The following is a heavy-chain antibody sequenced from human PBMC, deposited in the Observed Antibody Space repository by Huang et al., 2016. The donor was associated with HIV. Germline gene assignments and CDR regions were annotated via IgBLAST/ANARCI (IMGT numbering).Heavy chain of an antibody. D-gene: IGHD1-20*01. V-gene: IGHV2-70*15. CDR1: GFSLNTSGMC. CDR2: IDWDDDK. CDR3: ARVRPLTGTTSYSFDY. J-gene: IGHJ4*02. Sequence: QVTLRESGPALVKPTQTLTLTCTFSGFSLNTSGMCVNWIRQPPGKALEWLARIDWDDDKYYSTSMKTRLTISKETSKNQVVLTMTNMDPVDTATYYCARVRPLTGTTSYSFDYWGQGTLVTVSS.